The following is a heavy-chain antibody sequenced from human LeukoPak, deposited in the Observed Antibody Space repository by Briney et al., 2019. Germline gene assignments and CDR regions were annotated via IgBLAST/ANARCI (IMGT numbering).Heavy chain of an antibody. J-gene: IGHJ4*02. D-gene: IGHD3-3*01. V-gene: IGHV3-64*05. CDR1: GFTFSSFA. Sequence: PGGSLRLSCSASGFTFSSFAMHWVRQAPGKGLEYVSAIHSNGGSTYYADTVKGRFTISRDNFKNTLSIQMSSLRAEDTAVYYCVKGAWSGYYDFFDYWGQGTLVTVSS. CDR2: IHSNGGST. CDR3: VKGAWSGYYDFFDY.